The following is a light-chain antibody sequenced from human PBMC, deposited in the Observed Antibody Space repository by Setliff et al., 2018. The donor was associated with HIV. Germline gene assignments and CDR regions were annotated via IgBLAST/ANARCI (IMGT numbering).Light chain of an antibody. Sequence: ALTQPPPASGTPGQRVTISCSGSSSNIGSNTVNWYQQVPGTAPKLLIYKNNQRPSGVPDRFSGSKSGTSASLAISGLQSEDEADYYCAAWDDSLSVFVFGTGTKVTV. CDR3: AAWDDSLSVFV. CDR1: SSNIGSNT. J-gene: IGLJ1*01. CDR2: KNN. V-gene: IGLV1-44*01.